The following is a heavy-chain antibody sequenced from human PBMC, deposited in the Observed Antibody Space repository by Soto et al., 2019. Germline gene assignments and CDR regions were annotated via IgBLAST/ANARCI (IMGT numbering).Heavy chain of an antibody. CDR2: IWYDGSNK. V-gene: IGHV3-33*01. CDR1: GFTFSSYG. D-gene: IGHD3-22*01. Sequence: QVQLVESGGGVVQPGRSLRLSCAASGFTFSSYGMHWVRQAPGKGLEWVAVIWYDGSNKYYADSVKGRFTISRDNSKNTLYLKMDSLRAMDTAMYYCARSLLEPPINMIVVVITRGYGMDVWGQGTTVTVSS. CDR3: ARSLLEPPINMIVVVITRGYGMDV. J-gene: IGHJ6*02.